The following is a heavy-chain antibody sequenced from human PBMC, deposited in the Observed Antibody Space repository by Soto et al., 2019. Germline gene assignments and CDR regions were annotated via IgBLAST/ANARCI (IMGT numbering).Heavy chain of an antibody. D-gene: IGHD4-17*01. CDR1: GSSISPYY. V-gene: IGHV4-59*01. J-gene: IGHJ4*02. Sequence: SETLSLTCTVSGSSISPYYWRWIRQPPGKGLEWIGYIYCTGSTKYNPSLKSRVTLSLGTYRNQLSLKLSSVTAADTAVYYCTIVGGYSGDHPNFDYWGPGTLVTVSS. CDR3: TIVGGYSGDHPNFDY. CDR2: IYCTGST.